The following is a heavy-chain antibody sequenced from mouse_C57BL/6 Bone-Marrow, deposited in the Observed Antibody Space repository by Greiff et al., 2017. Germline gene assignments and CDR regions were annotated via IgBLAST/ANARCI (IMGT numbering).Heavy chain of an antibody. CDR1: GYTFTSYW. CDR3: AKGENYGYDQAWFAY. CDR2: IDPSDSYT. D-gene: IGHD2-2*01. J-gene: IGHJ3*01. V-gene: IGHV1-69*01. Sequence: QVQLQQPGAELVMPGASVKLSCKASGYTFTSYWMHWVKQRPGQGLEWIGEIDPSDSYTNYNQKFKGKSTWTVDKSSSTAYMQLSSLTSEDSAVYYCAKGENYGYDQAWFAYWGQGTLVTVSA.